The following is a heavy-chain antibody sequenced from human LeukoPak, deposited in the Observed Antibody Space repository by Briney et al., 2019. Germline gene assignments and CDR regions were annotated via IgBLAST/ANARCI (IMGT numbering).Heavy chain of an antibody. D-gene: IGHD2-21*02. CDR2: INSDGSST. J-gene: IGHJ4*02. V-gene: IGHV3-74*01. CDR1: GFTFSSYW. CDR3: ARAPPTAYCGGDCSPGYFDY. Sequence: GGSLRLSCAASGFTFSSYWMHWVRQAPGKGLVWVSRINSDGSSTSYADSVKGRFTISIDNAKNTLYLQMNSLRAEDTAVYYCARAPPTAYCGGDCSPGYFDYWGQGTLVTVSS.